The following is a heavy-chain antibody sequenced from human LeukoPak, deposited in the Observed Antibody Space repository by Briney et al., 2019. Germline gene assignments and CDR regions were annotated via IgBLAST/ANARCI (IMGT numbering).Heavy chain of an antibody. V-gene: IGHV1-2*02. CDR1: GYTFTGYY. Sequence: ASVKVSRKASGYTFTGYYMHWVRQAPGQGLEWMGWINPNSGGTNYAQKFQGRVTMTRDTSISTAYMELSRLRSDDTAVYYCARDCRGPMGNWFDPWGQGTLVTVSS. CDR3: ARDCRGPMGNWFDP. J-gene: IGHJ5*02. CDR2: INPNSGGT.